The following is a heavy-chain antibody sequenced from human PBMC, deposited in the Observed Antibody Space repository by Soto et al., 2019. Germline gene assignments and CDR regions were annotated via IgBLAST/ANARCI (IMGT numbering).Heavy chain of an antibody. CDR3: ARAQGNYYYYGMNV. CDR1: GGSMSSYY. V-gene: IGHV4-59*05. J-gene: IGHJ6*02. CDR2: SSYTGNT. Sequence: PSETLSLTCTASGGSMSSYYWNWIRQPPGKGLQWIGSSSYTGNTYFNPSLRSRVTISVDTSNNQFSLKLSSVTAADTAVYYCARAQGNYYYYGMNVWGQGTTVTVSS.